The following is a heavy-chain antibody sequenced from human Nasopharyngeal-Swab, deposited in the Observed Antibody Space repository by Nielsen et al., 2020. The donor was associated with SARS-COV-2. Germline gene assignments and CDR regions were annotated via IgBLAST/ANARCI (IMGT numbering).Heavy chain of an antibody. CDR2: ISSSSYI. Sequence: WIRQPPGKGLEWVSSISSSSYIYYADSAKGRFTISRDNAKNSLYLQMNSLRAEDTAVYYCARDGLDYDFWSAYFMDVWGQGTTVTVSS. V-gene: IGHV3-69-1*01. D-gene: IGHD3-3*01. J-gene: IGHJ6*02. CDR3: ARDGLDYDFWSAYFMDV.